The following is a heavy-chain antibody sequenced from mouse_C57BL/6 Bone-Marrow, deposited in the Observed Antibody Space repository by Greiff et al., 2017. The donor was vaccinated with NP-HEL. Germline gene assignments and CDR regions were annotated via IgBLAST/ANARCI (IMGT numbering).Heavy chain of an antibody. CDR1: GYTFTSYW. CDR2: IHPNSGST. J-gene: IGHJ2*01. CDR3: AREGGGKLYFGY. D-gene: IGHD2-1*01. V-gene: IGHV1-64*01. Sequence: QVQLQQPGAELVKPGASVKLSCKASGYTFTSYWMHWVKQRPGQGLEWIGMIHPNSGSTNYNEKFKSKATLTVDKSSSTAYMQLSSLTSEDSAVYYCAREGGGKLYFGYWGQGTTLTVSS.